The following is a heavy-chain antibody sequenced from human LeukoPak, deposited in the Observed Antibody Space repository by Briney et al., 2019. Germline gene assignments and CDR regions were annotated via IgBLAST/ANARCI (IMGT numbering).Heavy chain of an antibody. CDR2: INNRGNT. Sequence: SDTLSLTCTASGGSRGNYDWGWIRQPPGKGLEWIGYINNRGNTYYNPSLGGRVTLSEDRSRIQLSLRLNSVTAADTAVYYCARGPWELDFWGQGILVSVSS. CDR3: ARGPWELDF. J-gene: IGHJ4*02. D-gene: IGHD1-26*01. CDR1: GGSRGNYD. V-gene: IGHV4-4*08.